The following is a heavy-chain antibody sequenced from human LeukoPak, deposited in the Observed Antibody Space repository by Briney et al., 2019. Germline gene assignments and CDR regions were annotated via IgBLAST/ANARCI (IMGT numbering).Heavy chain of an antibody. J-gene: IGHJ4*02. D-gene: IGHD3-10*01. Sequence: SETLSLTCTVSGGSISSGSYYWSWIRQPPGKGLEWIGFIYYSGNTNYNPSLKSRVTISVDTSKNQFSLKLSSMTAADTAVYYCARGALLWFGDRMEYYFDYWGQGTLLTVSS. CDR3: ARGALLWFGDRMEYYFDY. CDR2: IYYSGNT. V-gene: IGHV4-61*01. CDR1: GGSISSGSYY.